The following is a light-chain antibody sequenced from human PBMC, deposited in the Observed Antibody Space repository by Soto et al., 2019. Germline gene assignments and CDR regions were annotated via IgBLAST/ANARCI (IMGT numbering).Light chain of an antibody. V-gene: IGKV3-11*01. J-gene: IGKJ1*01. CDR3: QQRSNWPRT. Sequence: EIVLTQSPAALSVFPWQRASLSCWTSQSVSSYLAWYQQKPGQAPRLLIYDASNRATGIPARFSGSGSGTDFTLTISSLEPEEFAVYYCQQRSNWPRTFGQGTKVDIK. CDR2: DAS. CDR1: QSVSSY.